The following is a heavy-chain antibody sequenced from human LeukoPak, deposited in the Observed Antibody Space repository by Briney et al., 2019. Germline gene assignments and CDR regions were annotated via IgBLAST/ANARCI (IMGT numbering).Heavy chain of an antibody. CDR2: ISGDGGST. CDR3: AKDLKVATTIPYYYGMDV. Sequence: PGGSLRLSCAASGFTFDDYAMHWVRQAPGKGLEWVSLISGDGGSTYYADSVKGRFTISRDNSKNSLYLQMNSLRTEDTALYYCAKDLKVATTIPYYYGMDVWGQGTTVTVSS. J-gene: IGHJ6*02. CDR1: GFTFDDYA. V-gene: IGHV3-43*02. D-gene: IGHD5-12*01.